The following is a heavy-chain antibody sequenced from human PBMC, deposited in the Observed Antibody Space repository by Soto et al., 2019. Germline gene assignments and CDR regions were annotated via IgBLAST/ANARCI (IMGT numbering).Heavy chain of an antibody. Sequence: GGSLRLSCAASGFTFSSYGMHWVRQAPGKGLEWVAVISYDGSNKYYADSVKGRFTISRDNSKNTLYLQMNSLRAEDTAVYYCAKEGFVWGQGTMVTVSS. V-gene: IGHV3-30*18. J-gene: IGHJ3*01. CDR2: ISYDGSNK. CDR1: GFTFSSYG. D-gene: IGHD2-15*01. CDR3: AKEGFV.